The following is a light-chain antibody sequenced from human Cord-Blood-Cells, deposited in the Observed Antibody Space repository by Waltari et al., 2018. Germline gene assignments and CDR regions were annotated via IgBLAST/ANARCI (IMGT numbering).Light chain of an antibody. V-gene: IGKV1-39*01. Sequence: DIQMTQSPSSLSASVGDRVTITCRASQSISSYLNWYQQKPGKAPKLLIYAASSLRSGVPSRFSGSVSGTDFALNISRLQPEDVATYCCEQSDSTLRSCGQVTELEMK. CDR2: AAS. CDR3: EQSDSTLRS. J-gene: IGKJ2*04. CDR1: QSISSY.